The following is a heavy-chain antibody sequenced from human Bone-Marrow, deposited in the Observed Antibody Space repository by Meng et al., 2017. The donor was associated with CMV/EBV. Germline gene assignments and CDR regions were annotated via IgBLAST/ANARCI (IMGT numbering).Heavy chain of an antibody. J-gene: IGHJ4*02. CDR3: AREVPYCSSTSCYPNYLDY. V-gene: IGHV3-53*01. CDR1: GFTVSSNY. D-gene: IGHD2-2*01. CDR2: IYSGGST. Sequence: GGPLRFSCAASGFTVSSNYMSWVRQAPGKGLKWVSVIYSGGSTYYADSVKGRFTISRDNAKNSLYLQMNSLRAEDTAVYYCAREVPYCSSTSCYPNYLDYWGQGTLVTVSS.